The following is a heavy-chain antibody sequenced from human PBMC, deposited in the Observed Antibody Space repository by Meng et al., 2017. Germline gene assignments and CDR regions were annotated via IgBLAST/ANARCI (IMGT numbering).Heavy chain of an antibody. J-gene: IGHJ4*02. D-gene: IGHD6-19*01. Sequence: GESLKISCAASGFTFSSYGMHWVRQAPGKGLEWVAVIWYDGSNKYYADSVKGRFTISRDNSKNTLYLQMNSLRAEDTAVYYCARVKVPGIAVAGTVFDYWGQGTLVPSPQ. V-gene: IGHV3-33*01. CDR1: GFTFSSYG. CDR3: ARVKVPGIAVAGTVFDY. CDR2: IWYDGSNK.